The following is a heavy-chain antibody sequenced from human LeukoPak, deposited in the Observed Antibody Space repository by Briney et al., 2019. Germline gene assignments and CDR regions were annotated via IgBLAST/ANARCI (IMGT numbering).Heavy chain of an antibody. D-gene: IGHD2-2*02. V-gene: IGHV4-59*08. Sequence: SETLSLTCTVSGGSISSYYWSWIRQPPGKGLEWIGYIYYSGSTNYNPSLKSRVTISVDTSKNQFSLKLSSVTAADTAVYYCARHVPLGYCSSTSCYSDAFDIWGQGTMVTVSS. CDR3: ARHVPLGYCSSTSCYSDAFDI. CDR1: GGSISSYY. J-gene: IGHJ3*02. CDR2: IYYSGST.